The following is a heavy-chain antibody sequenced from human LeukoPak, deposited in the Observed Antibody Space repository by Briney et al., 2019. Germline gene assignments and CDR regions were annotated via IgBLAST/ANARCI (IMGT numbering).Heavy chain of an antibody. D-gene: IGHD3-22*01. J-gene: IGHJ4*02. CDR2: IYHSGST. CDR1: GYSISSDNY. V-gene: IGHV4-38-2*01. CDR3: ARAPQDSSSSNYMRRFDY. Sequence: SETLSLTCAVSGYSISSDNYWVWLRQPPGQGLEWTGGIYHSGSTYYNPSLKSRVTMSVDTSKNQFSLKLSSVTAADTAVYYCARAPQDSSSSNYMRRFDYWGQGTLVTVSS.